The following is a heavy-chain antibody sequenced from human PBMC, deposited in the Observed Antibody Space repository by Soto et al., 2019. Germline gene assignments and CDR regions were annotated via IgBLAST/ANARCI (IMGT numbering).Heavy chain of an antibody. CDR1: GFNFRAYS. J-gene: IGHJ4*02. D-gene: IGHD4-17*01. Sequence: EVQLVESGGGLVQPGESLRLSCVVSGFNFRAYSMNWVRQAPGKGLVWISYISSTSTTLYYADSVKGRFTISRDTDQKSLFLQMNSLRAEDTAVYYCVRDSGDYPDYWGQGTQVTVSS. V-gene: IGHV3-48*01. CDR3: VRDSGDYPDY. CDR2: ISSTSTTL.